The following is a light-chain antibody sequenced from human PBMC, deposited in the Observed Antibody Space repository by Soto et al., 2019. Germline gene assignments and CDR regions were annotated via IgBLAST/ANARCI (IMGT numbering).Light chain of an antibody. CDR1: GSDVGGYNY. CDR3: SSYTSTNSWV. V-gene: IGLV2-14*01. CDR2: DVS. J-gene: IGLJ7*01. Sequence: QSVLTQSASVSGSPGQSITISCTGTGSDVGGYNYVSWYQQHPGKAPKLIIYDVSNRTSGVSTRFSGSKSGNTASLTSSGLQSEDEADYSCSSYTSTNSWVFGGGTQLTVL.